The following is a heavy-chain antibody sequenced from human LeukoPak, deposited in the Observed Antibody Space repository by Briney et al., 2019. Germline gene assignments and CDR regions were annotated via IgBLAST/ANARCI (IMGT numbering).Heavy chain of an antibody. CDR2: INYSGNT. CDR3: ARHWEFYYYGTASHYIGWFDP. J-gene: IGHJ5*02. V-gene: IGHV4-39*01. D-gene: IGHD3-10*01. Sequence: SETLSLTCTVSGVSINIKSYYWGWIRPPPGRGPEWIGSINYSGNTHYDATLRSRLTISVDTSKTQFSLKLSSVPAADTAVYYCARHWEFYYYGTASHYIGWFDPWGQRTLVSV. CDR1: GVSINIKSYY.